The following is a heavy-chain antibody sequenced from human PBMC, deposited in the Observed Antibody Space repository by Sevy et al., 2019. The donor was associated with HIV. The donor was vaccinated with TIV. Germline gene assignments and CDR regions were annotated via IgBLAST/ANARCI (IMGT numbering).Heavy chain of an antibody. V-gene: IGHV3-33*01. D-gene: IGHD2-8*01. CDR3: ARDPRMYGDYLLAYFDY. CDR2: IGNYGSNK. CDR1: GFAPSTYG. Sequence: GGSLRLSCAASGFAPSTYGMHWVRQAPGKGLEWVAVIGNYGSNKYYADSVKGRFSISRENSRNTLFLQMDSLSAEDTAVYYCARDPRMYGDYLLAYFDYWGQGTLVTVSS. J-gene: IGHJ4*02.